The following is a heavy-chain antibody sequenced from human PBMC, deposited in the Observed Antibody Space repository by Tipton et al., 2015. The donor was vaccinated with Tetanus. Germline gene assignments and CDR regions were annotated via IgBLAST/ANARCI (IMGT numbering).Heavy chain of an antibody. D-gene: IGHD3-3*01. V-gene: IGHV4-34*01. CDR2: INHSGST. J-gene: IGHJ4*02. CDR3: ARANYNFPTKGPFDS. Sequence: TLSLTCAVYGGSFSAYYWSWIRQSPGKGLEWIGEINHSGSTTYSPSFKSRVTISVDTPKNQFSLKLTSLTVADTAVYYCARANYNFPTKGPFDSWGQGTLVIVSS. CDR1: GGSFSAYY.